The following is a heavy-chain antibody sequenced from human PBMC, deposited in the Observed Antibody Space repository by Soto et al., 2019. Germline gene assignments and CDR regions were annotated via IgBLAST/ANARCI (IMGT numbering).Heavy chain of an antibody. CDR1: GGSFSGFY. J-gene: IGHJ5*02. D-gene: IGHD4-17*01. CDR3: ARETYGDYVGYFDP. V-gene: IGHV4-34*01. CDR2: INDSGTI. Sequence: ETLSLTCAVYGGSFSGFYWTWIRQTPGKGLEWIGEINDSGTINYNPSLKNRVTISMDTSKNQFSLKLRSVTAADTAVYSCARETYGDYVGYFDPWGQGIQVTVPQ.